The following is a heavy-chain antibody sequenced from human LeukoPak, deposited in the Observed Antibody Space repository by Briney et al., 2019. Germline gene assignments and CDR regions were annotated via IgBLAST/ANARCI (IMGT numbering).Heavy chain of an antibody. CDR1: GFTLDDYG. CDR3: AKAYYYDVSGQPDY. V-gene: IGHV3-9*01. Sequence: GGSLRLSCAASGFTLDDYGMHWVRRAPGKGLEWVSGISWHSGSIGYADSVRGRFTISRDNAKNSLYLQMNSLRAEDTALYYCAKAYYYDVSGQPDYWGQGTLVTVSS. CDR2: ISWHSGSI. D-gene: IGHD3-22*01. J-gene: IGHJ4*02.